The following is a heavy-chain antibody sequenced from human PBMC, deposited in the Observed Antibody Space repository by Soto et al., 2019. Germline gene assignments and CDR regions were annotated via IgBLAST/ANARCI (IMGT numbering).Heavy chain of an antibody. V-gene: IGHV1-18*01. CDR3: ARESDPRYCSSTSCYYYGMDV. J-gene: IGHJ6*02. CDR2: ISAYNGNT. D-gene: IGHD2-2*01. Sequence: GASVKVSCKASGYTFTSYGISWVRQAPGQGLEWMGWISAYNGNTNYAQKLQGRVTMTTDTSTSTAYMELRSLRSDDTAVYYCARESDPRYCSSTSCYYYGMDVWGQGTTVTVSS. CDR1: GYTFTSYG.